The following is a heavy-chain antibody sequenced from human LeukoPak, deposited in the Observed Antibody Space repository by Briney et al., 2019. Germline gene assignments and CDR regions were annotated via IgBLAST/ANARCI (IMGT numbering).Heavy chain of an antibody. J-gene: IGHJ6*03. CDR1: GGSISSSSYY. CDR2: ISYSGST. Sequence: SETLSLTCTVSGGSISSSSYYWGWIRQPPGKGLQWIGSISYSGSTYFNPSLKSRVTISLDTSKNQFSLKLRSVIAPDTAVYYCARVMHNYSDSSGYSVLYFYYIDVWGKGTTVIVSS. D-gene: IGHD3-22*01. CDR3: ARVMHNYSDSSGYSVLYFYYIDV. V-gene: IGHV4-39*07.